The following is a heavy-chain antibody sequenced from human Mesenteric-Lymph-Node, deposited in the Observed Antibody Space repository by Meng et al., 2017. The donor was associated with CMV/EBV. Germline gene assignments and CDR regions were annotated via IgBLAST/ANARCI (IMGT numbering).Heavy chain of an antibody. V-gene: IGHV4-59*01. Sequence: ESLKISCTVPGGPISSYYWSWIRQPPGKGLERIGYIYYSGSTNYNPSLKSRVTISVDTSKNQFSLKLSSVTAADTAVYYCARIYSSGWPYFDYWGQGTLVTVSS. CDR3: ARIYSSGWPYFDY. D-gene: IGHD6-19*01. CDR2: IYYSGST. CDR1: GGPISSYY. J-gene: IGHJ4*02.